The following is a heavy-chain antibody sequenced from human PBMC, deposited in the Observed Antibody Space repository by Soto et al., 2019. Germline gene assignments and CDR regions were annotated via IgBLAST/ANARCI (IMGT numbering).Heavy chain of an antibody. Sequence: SVKVSCKASGGTFSSYAISWVRQAPGQGLEWMGGIIPIFGTANYAQKFQGRVTITADESTSAAYMELSSLRSEDTAVYYCARDAYCGGDCGYWGQGTLVTVSS. CDR1: GGTFSSYA. CDR3: ARDAYCGGDCGY. J-gene: IGHJ4*02. V-gene: IGHV1-69*13. D-gene: IGHD2-21*02. CDR2: IIPIFGTA.